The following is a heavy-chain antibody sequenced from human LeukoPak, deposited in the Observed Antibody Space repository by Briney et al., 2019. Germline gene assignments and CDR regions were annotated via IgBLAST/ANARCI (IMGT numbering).Heavy chain of an antibody. Sequence: PGGSLRLSCAASGFTVSSNYMSWVRQAPGKGLECVSYISSRGSTIYYADSVKGRFSISRDNAKNSLYLQMNSLRAEDTAVYYCARVLPSIAVAGSFDYWGQGTLVTVSS. CDR3: ARVLPSIAVAGSFDY. CDR2: ISSRGSTI. D-gene: IGHD6-19*01. J-gene: IGHJ4*02. CDR1: GFTVSSNY. V-gene: IGHV3-11*04.